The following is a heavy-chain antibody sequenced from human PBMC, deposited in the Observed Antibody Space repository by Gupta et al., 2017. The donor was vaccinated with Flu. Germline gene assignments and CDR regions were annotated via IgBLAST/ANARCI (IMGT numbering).Heavy chain of an antibody. Sequence: EVQLVESGGGLVKPGGSLRLSCAASGFTFSSYSMNWVRQAPGKGLEWVSSISSSSSYIYYADSVKGRFTISRDNAKNSLYLQMNSLRAEDTAVYYCAREYSGTREGHFDYWGQGTLVTVSS. CDR3: AREYSGTREGHFDY. CDR2: ISSSSSYI. D-gene: IGHD1-26*01. J-gene: IGHJ4*02. V-gene: IGHV3-21*01. CDR1: GFTFSSYS.